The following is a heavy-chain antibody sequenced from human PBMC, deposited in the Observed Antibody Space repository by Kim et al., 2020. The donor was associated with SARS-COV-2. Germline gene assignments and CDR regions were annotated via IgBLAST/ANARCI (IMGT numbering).Heavy chain of an antibody. Sequence: SETLSLTCTVSGGSISSYYWSWIRQPPGKGLEWIGYIYYSGSTNYNPSLKSRVTISVDTSKNQFSLKLSSVTAADTAVYYCARARRDGYNRNFDYWGQGTLVTVSS. CDR1: GGSISSYY. CDR3: ARARRDGYNRNFDY. J-gene: IGHJ4*02. V-gene: IGHV4-59*01. D-gene: IGHD5-12*01. CDR2: IYYSGST.